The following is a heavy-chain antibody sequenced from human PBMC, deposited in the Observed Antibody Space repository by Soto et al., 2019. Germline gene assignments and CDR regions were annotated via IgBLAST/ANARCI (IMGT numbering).Heavy chain of an antibody. J-gene: IGHJ5*02. V-gene: IGHV4-39*07. CDR3: ARVAVDVLRSFVRTVWFDP. CDR1: SAPVSSTTYT. D-gene: IGHD3-9*01. CDR2: VYYGGRS. Sequence: SETLSLTCTVSSAPVSSTTYTWGWIRQPPGKGLEWVASVYYGGRSYYNPTLNSRVTISVDTSKNQFSLKLSSVTAADTAVYYCARVAVDVLRSFVRTVWFDPWGQGTLVTVSA.